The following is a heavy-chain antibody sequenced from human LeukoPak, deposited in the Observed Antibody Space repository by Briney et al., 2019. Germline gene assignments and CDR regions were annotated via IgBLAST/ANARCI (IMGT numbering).Heavy chain of an antibody. V-gene: IGHV1-2*02. CDR1: GYSFTDYY. CDR2: INPNSGGT. Sequence: PLASVKVSCTTSGYSFTDYYMHWVRQAPGQGLEWMGWINPNSGGTSSAQKFQGRVTMTRDTSITTVYMEMSWLTSDGTAIYYCARADRLHGGPYLIGPWGQRALVTVSS. D-gene: IGHD2-21*01. CDR3: ARADRLHGGPYLIGP. J-gene: IGHJ5*02.